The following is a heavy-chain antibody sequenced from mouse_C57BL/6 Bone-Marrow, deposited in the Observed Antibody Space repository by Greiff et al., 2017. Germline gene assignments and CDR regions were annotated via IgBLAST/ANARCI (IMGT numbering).Heavy chain of an antibody. Sequence: QVQLQQPGAELVQPGASVKVSCKASGYTFTSYWMHWVKQRPGQGLEWIGRIHPSDSDTNYNQKFKGKSTLTVDKYSSTAYMQLSSLTSEDSAVYYCAIGAQLRLPYYAMDYWGQGTSGTVSS. J-gene: IGHJ4*01. CDR3: AIGAQLRLPYYAMDY. D-gene: IGHD3-1*01. CDR1: GYTFTSYW. CDR2: IHPSDSDT. V-gene: IGHV1-74*01.